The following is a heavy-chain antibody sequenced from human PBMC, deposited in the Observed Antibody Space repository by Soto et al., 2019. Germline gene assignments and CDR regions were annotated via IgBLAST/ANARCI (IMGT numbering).Heavy chain of an antibody. Sequence: EVQLVESGGGLVKPGGSLRLSCAASGFTFSSYSMKWVRQAPGKGLERVSSISSSSSYISYADSGKGRFTISRDNAKNSLYLQMNSLSAKDTTLHSWAVGDCSGTSGRNCYFDYWGQGPLVSV. CDR1: GFTFSSYS. D-gene: IGHD2-2*01. CDR2: ISSSSSYI. V-gene: IGHV3-21*01. J-gene: IGHJ4*02. CDR3: AVGDCSGTSGRNCYFDY.